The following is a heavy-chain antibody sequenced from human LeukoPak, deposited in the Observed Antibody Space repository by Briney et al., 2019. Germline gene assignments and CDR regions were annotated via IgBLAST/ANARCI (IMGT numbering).Heavy chain of an antibody. J-gene: IGHJ4*02. CDR1: GYTFTGYY. CDR3: TRGRKFSMIDY. CDR2: INPNSGDT. Sequence: ASVKVSCKASGYTFTGYYMHWVRQAPGQGLEWMGWINPNSGDTNYAQKFQGRVTMTRDTSISTAYMELSRLRSDDTAVYYCTRGRKFSMIDYWGQGTLVTVSS. V-gene: IGHV1-2*02.